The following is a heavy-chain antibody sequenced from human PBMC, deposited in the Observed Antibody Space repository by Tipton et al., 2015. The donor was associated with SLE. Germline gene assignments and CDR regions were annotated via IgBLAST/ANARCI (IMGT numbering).Heavy chain of an antibody. CDR3: ARAGGGDSNWFDP. V-gene: IGHV4-61*02. CDR2: IYTTGST. J-gene: IGHJ5*02. Sequence: LRLSCTVSGASLSSGDYFWSWIRQSAGKGLEWIGRIYTTGSTHYNPSLKSRVTISVDTSKNQFSLKLSSVTAADTAVYYCARAGGGDSNWFDPWGQGTLVTVSS. D-gene: IGHD2-21*01. CDR1: GASLSSGDYF.